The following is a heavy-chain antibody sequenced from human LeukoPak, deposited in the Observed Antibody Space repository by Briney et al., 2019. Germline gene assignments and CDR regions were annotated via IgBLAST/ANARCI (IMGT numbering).Heavy chain of an antibody. V-gene: IGHV1-2*02. CDR1: GYTFTDYY. CDR2: INPNSGGT. D-gene: IGHD3-22*01. CDR3: ARGDLTMILEVTEYYFDY. J-gene: IGHJ4*02. Sequence: ASVKVSCKASGYTFTDYYIHWVRQAPGQGLEWMGWINPNSGGTNYAQKFQGGVTMTRDTSISTAYMELSNLRSDDPAVYFCARGDLTMILEVTEYYFDYWGQGTLVTVSS.